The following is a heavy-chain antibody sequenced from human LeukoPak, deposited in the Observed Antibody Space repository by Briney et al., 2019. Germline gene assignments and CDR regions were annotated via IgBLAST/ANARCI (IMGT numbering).Heavy chain of an antibody. CDR3: ARFGTSSSRFFDQ. Sequence: PSETLSLTGAVYGGSFNGYCWSWIRQPPGKGLDWIGEINHSGSSNYNPSLKSRVTIALDTSKNQFSLKLNSVTAADTAVYYCARFGTSSSRFFDQWGQGTLVTVSS. D-gene: IGHD6-6*01. CDR2: INHSGSS. CDR1: GGSFNGYC. J-gene: IGHJ4*02. V-gene: IGHV4-34*01.